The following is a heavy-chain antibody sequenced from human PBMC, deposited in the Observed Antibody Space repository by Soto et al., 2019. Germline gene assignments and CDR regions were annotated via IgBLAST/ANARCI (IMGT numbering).Heavy chain of an antibody. D-gene: IGHD3-16*01. CDR3: AREGAHYAPFDL. J-gene: IGHJ4*02. Sequence: QVQLLQSAAEVKKPGASVKVSCKASGYTFTNFGVTWVRQAPGQGLEWMGWISAYTDDPNYAQKFQGRVTNDRDMSATTAYLEVTSLTSEDTAIYYCAREGAHYAPFDLWGQGTLVTVSS. CDR2: ISAYTDDP. V-gene: IGHV1-18*01. CDR1: GYTFTNFG.